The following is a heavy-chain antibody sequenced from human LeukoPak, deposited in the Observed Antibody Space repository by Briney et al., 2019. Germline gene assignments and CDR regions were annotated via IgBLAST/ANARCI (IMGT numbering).Heavy chain of an antibody. CDR3: AREFSPYGGNAVGAFDI. CDR2: INTDGSST. Sequence: GGSLRLSCAASGFTFSSYWMHWVRQAPGKGLVWVSRINTDGSSTSYADSVKGRFTISRDNAKNTLYLQMNSLRAEDTAVYYCAREFSPYGGNAVGAFDIWGQGTMVTVSS. CDR1: GFTFSSYW. D-gene: IGHD4-23*01. J-gene: IGHJ3*02. V-gene: IGHV3-74*01.